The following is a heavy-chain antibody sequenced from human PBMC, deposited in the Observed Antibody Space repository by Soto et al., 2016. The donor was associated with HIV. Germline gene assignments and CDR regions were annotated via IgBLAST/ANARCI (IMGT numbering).Heavy chain of an antibody. V-gene: IGHV3-66*01. Sequence: EEQLVESGGGLVQPGGSLGLSCAASGFTVSHNYMSWVRQAPGKGLEWVSVMNSGGSRYYSDSVRGRFTISRDNSKNTVYLQMNRLRAEDTAVYYCAREGVWGSSRPYYFDHWGQGILVTVSS. CDR1: GFTVSHNY. J-gene: IGHJ4*02. CDR2: MNSGGSR. D-gene: IGHD3-16*02. CDR3: AREGVWGSSRPYYFDH.